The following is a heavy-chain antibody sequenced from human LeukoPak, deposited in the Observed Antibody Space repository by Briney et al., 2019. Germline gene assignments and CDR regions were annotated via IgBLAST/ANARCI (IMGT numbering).Heavy chain of an antibody. V-gene: IGHV3-23*01. D-gene: IGHD5-18*01. CDR3: AKGGIGSSSGSDY. CDR2: IGGSGGSP. CDR1: GFTFSTYV. J-gene: IGHJ4*02. Sequence: PGGSLRLSCAASGFTFSTYVMTWVRQAPGKGLEWVSSIGGSGGSPYYANSVKGRFSISRDNSKNTLYLEMNSLRDADTAVYYCAKGGIGSSSGSDYWGQGTLVTVSS.